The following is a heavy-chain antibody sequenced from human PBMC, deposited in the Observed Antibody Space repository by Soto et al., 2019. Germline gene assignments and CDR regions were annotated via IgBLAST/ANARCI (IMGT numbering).Heavy chain of an antibody. J-gene: IGHJ3*01. CDR3: VRDLAQRYTGNV. D-gene: IGHD3-16*02. CDR1: GAIVTSGENY. Sequence: SETLSLTCSVSGAIVTSGENYWSWLRQPPGKGLEWLGYIYDSGVTSYTPALKSRVTLSLDRPNNQVSLKLRSVTAADTAVLLCVRDLAQRYTGNVCGRGTLVTFSS. CDR2: IYDSGVT. V-gene: IGHV4-30-4*08.